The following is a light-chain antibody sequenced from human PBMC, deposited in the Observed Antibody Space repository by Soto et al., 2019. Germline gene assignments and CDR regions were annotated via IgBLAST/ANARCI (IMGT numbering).Light chain of an antibody. CDR2: DVS. Sequence: QSALTQPASVSGSPGQSITISCTGTSSDVGGYNYVSWFQRHPGKAPKLMIYDVSNRPSGVSNRFSGSKSGNTASLTISGLQAEDEADYYCSSYTSGSTPVVFGGGTKLTGL. J-gene: IGLJ2*01. V-gene: IGLV2-14*03. CDR3: SSYTSGSTPVV. CDR1: SSDVGGYNY.